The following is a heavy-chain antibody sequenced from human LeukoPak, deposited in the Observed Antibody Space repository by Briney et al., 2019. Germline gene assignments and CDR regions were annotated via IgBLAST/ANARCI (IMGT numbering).Heavy chain of an antibody. J-gene: IGHJ4*02. V-gene: IGHV2-5*02. D-gene: IGHD1-14*01. CDR2: IYWDDDK. CDR3: AHRRSGYNWNHGDFDY. Sequence: SGPTLLKPTQTLTLTCSFAGCSLSTSGLGVGWIRQSPGKALEWLALIYWDDDKRYSPSLRTRLTIVKDTSNNQVVLIMTNVDPADTATYYCAHRRSGYNWNHGDFDYWGQGNLVTVSS. CDR1: GCSLSTSGLG.